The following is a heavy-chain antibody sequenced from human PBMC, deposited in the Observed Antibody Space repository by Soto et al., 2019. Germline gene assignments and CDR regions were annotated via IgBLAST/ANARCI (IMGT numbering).Heavy chain of an antibody. D-gene: IGHD3-10*01. J-gene: IGHJ6*02. CDR3: ARDRSGSGSYYYYGMDV. V-gene: IGHV6-1*01. CDR2: TYYRSKWYN. CDR1: GDSVSSNSAA. Sequence: SQTLSLTCAISGDSVSSNSAAWNWIRQSPSRGLEWLGRTYYRSKWYNDYAVSVKSRITINPDTSKNQFSLQLNSVTPEDTAVYFCARDRSGSGSYYYYGMDVWGQGTTVTVSS.